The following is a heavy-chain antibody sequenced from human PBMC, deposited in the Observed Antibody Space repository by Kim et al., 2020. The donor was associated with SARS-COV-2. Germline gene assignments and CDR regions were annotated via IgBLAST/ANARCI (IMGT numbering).Heavy chain of an antibody. CDR3: AISEPYCSGGSCYHGMDV. CDR1: GFSDNY. V-gene: IGHV3-72*01. Sequence: GGSLRLSCAASGFSDNYLDWVRQAPGKGLEWVGRIRNKANSYSTDYAASVKGRFTISSDDPKNSLCLQMTSLKSEDTAVYYCAISEPYCSGGSCYHGMDVGSRKTTVTVSS. CDR2: IRNKANSYST. D-gene: IGHD2-15*01. J-gene: IGHJ6*02.